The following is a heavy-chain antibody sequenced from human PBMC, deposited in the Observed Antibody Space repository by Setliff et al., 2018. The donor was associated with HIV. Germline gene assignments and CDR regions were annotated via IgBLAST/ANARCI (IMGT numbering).Heavy chain of an antibody. CDR2: ISSSGSTI. CDR3: ARDVVVTAIQGNYYYGMDV. D-gene: IGHD2-21*02. J-gene: IGHJ6*02. Sequence: SGGSLRLSCAASGFTFSSYEMNWVRQAPGKGLEWVSYISSSGSTIYYADSVKGRFTISRDNAKNSLYLQMNSLRAEDTAVYYCARDVVVTAIQGNYYYGMDVWGQGTTVTVSS. CDR1: GFTFSSYE. V-gene: IGHV3-48*03.